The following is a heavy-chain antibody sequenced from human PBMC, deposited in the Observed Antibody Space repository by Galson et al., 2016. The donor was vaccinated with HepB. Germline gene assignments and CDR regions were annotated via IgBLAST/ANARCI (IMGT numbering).Heavy chain of an antibody. Sequence: SLRLSCAASGFTFSSYGMHWVRQAPGKGLEWVAVIWYDGSNKYYADSVKGRFTISRDNSKNTLYLQMNSLRAEDTAVYYCARDPVASSTWYYVDYWGQGTLVTVSS. J-gene: IGHJ4*02. CDR1: GFTFSSYG. V-gene: IGHV3-33*01. CDR3: ARDPVASSTWYYVDY. D-gene: IGHD4-11*01. CDR2: IWYDGSNK.